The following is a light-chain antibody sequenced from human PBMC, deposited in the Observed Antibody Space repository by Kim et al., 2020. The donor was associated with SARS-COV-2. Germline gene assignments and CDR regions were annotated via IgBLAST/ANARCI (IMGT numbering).Light chain of an antibody. CDR1: QSVSSY. CDR2: DAS. V-gene: IGKV3-11*01. CDR3: QQRSNGPPIT. Sequence: SPGERATRPCGASQSVSSYLAWYQQKPGQAPRLLSYDASNRATGIPARFSGSGSGTDFTLTISSLEPEDFAVYYCQQRSNGPPITFGQGTRLEIK. J-gene: IGKJ5*01.